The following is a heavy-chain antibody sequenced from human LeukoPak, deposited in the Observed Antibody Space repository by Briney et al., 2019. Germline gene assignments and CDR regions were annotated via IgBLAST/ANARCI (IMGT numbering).Heavy chain of an antibody. J-gene: IGHJ6*02. Sequence: PLETPFLPLPFSGGSISWYFWRWVPAPPGKGLGWVGDKLYSGSTNYNPSLKSRVTISVDTSKNQFSLKLSSVTAADTAVYYCARDMAADPEWFGDPLGMDVWGQGTTVTVSS. D-gene: IGHD3-10*01. CDR3: ARDMAADPEWFGDPLGMDV. V-gene: IGHV4-59*01. CDR2: KLYSGST. CDR1: GGSISWYF.